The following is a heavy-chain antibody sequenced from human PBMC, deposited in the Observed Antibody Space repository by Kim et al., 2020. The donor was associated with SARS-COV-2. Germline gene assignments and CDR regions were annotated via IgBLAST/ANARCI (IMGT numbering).Heavy chain of an antibody. D-gene: IGHD3-9*01. CDR2: ISFDGSNK. V-gene: IGHV3-30*18. CDR3: AKDQLRYFDWPDYYGMDV. J-gene: IGHJ6*02. CDR1: GLTFSSYG. Sequence: GGSLRLSCAASGLTFSSYGMHWVRQAPGKGLEWVAVISFDGSNKYYADSVKGRFTISRDNSNNTLFLQMNSLRAEDTAVYYCAKDQLRYFDWPDYYGMDVWGQGTTVTVSS.